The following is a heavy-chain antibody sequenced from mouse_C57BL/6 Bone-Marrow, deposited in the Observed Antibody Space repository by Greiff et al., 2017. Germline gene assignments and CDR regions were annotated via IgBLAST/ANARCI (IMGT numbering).Heavy chain of an antibody. D-gene: IGHD2-4*01. CDR1: GYTFTDYG. CDR3: TGRGYDYVVDY. Sequence: VQLQQSGAELVRPGASVTLSCKASGYTFTDYGMHWVKQTPVHGLEWIGAIYPETGGTAYNQKFKGKATLTADKSSSTAYMELRSLTSEDSAVYNCTGRGYDYVVDYWGQGTTLTVSS. J-gene: IGHJ2*01. CDR2: IYPETGGT. V-gene: IGHV1-15*01.